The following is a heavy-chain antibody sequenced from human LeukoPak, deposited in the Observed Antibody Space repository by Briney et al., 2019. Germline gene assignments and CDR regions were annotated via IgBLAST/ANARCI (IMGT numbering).Heavy chain of an antibody. J-gene: IGHJ5*02. CDR1: GFTFVDYG. D-gene: IGHD3-10*01. CDR2: INWNGGST. CDR3: ARDLRGRVSWFDP. Sequence: GGSLRLSCAASGFTFVDYGMSWVRQAPGKGLERVSGINWNGGSTGYADSVKGRFTISRDNAKNSLYLQMNSLRAEDTALYHCARDLRGRVSWFDPWGQGTLVTVSS. V-gene: IGHV3-20*01.